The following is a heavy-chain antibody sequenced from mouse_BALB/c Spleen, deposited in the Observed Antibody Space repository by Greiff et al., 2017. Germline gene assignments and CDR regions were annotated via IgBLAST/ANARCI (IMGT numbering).Heavy chain of an antibody. J-gene: IGHJ3*01. CDR3: ASGGSTPWFAY. Sequence: VQLKESGPGLVKPSQSLSLTCTVTGYSITSDYAWNWIRQFPGNKLEWMGYISYSGSTSYNPSLKSRISITRDTSKNQFFLQLNSVTTEDTATYYCASGGSTPWFAYWGQGTLVTVSA. CDR1: GYSITSDYA. V-gene: IGHV3-2*02. D-gene: IGHD1-1*01. CDR2: ISYSGST.